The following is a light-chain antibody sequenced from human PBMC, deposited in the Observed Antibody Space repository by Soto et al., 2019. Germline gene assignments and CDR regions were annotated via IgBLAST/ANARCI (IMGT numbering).Light chain of an antibody. CDR2: EVS. CDR1: SSDIGGYDY. V-gene: IGLV2-8*01. CDR3: SSYAGSNNLV. J-gene: IGLJ3*02. Sequence: QSALTQPPSASGSPGQSVTISCTGTSSDIGGYDYVSWYQQHPGKAPKLIIYEVSKRPSGVPDRFSGSKSVNTASLTVSGLQAEDEADYYCSSYAGSNNLVFAGGTKLTVL.